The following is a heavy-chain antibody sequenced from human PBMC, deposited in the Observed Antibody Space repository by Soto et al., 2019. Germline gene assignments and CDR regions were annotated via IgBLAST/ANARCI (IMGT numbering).Heavy chain of an antibody. CDR3: ARDRQGFNWFDP. J-gene: IGHJ5*02. V-gene: IGHV3-48*03. CDR1: GFTFSSSE. D-gene: IGHD6-6*01. Sequence: EVQLVESGGGLVQPGGSLRLSCVASGFTFSSSEMNWVRQAPGKGLEWISYISSSASLKSYADSVKGRFTVSRDDAKNSPYLQMNSLRAEDTAVYYCARDRQGFNWFDPWGQGTLVTVSS. CDR2: ISSSASLK.